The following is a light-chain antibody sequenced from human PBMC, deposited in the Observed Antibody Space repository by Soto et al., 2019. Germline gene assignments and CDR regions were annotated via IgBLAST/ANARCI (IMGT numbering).Light chain of an antibody. CDR2: KAS. CDR1: QSISSW. Sequence: DIQMTPSPSTLSASVGDRVTITCRASQSISSWLAWYQQTPGKAPKLLIYKASSLESGVPSRFSGSGSGTEFTLTISSLQPDDVATYYCQQYNSYPWTFGQGTKVDIK. J-gene: IGKJ1*01. V-gene: IGKV1-5*03. CDR3: QQYNSYPWT.